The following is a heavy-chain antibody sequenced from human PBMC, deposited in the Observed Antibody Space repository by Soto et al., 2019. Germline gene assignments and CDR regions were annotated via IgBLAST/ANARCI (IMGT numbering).Heavy chain of an antibody. CDR3: ARGWFGPDV. D-gene: IGHD3-10*01. Sequence: EVQLVESGGGLVQPGGSLRLSCAASGFTLSGRSMHWVRQAPGKGLVWVSGIDNAGTDSTYADSVKGRFTSSRDNAKKMLYLQMNSLRVEDTAVYYCARGWFGPDVWDRGTTVTVSS. CDR1: GFTLSGRS. CDR2: IDNAGTDS. J-gene: IGHJ6*04. V-gene: IGHV3-74*01.